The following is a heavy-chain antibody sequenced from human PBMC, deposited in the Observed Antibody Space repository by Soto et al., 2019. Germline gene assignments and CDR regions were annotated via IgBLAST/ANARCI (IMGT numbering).Heavy chain of an antibody. J-gene: IGHJ6*02. CDR2: INPIFGTA. D-gene: IGHD6-6*01. CDR1: GYTFTGYY. Sequence: QVQLVQSGAEVKKPGASVKVSCKASGYTFTGYYMHWVRQAPGQGLEWMGWINPIFGTANYAQKFQGRVTITADESTSTAYMELSSLRSEDTAVYYCAREESIAARPAGMDVWGQGTTVTVSS. V-gene: IGHV1-69*01. CDR3: AREESIAARPAGMDV.